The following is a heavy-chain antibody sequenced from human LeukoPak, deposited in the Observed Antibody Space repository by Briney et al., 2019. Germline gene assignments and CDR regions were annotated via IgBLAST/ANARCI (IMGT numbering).Heavy chain of an antibody. V-gene: IGHV3-30*03. CDR2: ISYDGSNK. J-gene: IGHJ3*02. CDR3: ARARVGCTNYAFDI. Sequence: GRSLRLSCAASGFTFSSYGMHWVRQAPGKGLEWVAVISYDGSNKYYADSVKGRFTISRDNSKNTLHLQMNSLRAEDTAVYYCARARVGCTNYAFDIWGQGTMVTVSS. CDR1: GFTFSSYG. D-gene: IGHD2-8*01.